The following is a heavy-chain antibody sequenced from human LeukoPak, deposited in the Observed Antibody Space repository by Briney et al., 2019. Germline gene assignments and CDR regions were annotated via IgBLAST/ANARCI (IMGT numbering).Heavy chain of an antibody. V-gene: IGHV3-48*02. CDR2: ISSSSDTV. D-gene: IGHD1-1*01. J-gene: IGHJ2*01. CDR3: ARDDTGNSGHFDL. Sequence: PGGSLRLSCAASGFMFSSYAMTWVRQAPGKGLEWVSYISSSSDTVFYPESVKGRFTISRDNAKNSLYLQIYSLRDDDTAVYYCARDDTGNSGHFDLWGRGTLVTASS. CDR1: GFMFSSYA.